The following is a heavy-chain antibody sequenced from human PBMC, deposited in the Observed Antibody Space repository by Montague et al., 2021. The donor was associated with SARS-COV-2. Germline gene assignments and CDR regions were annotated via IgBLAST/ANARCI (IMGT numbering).Heavy chain of an antibody. V-gene: IGHV4-61*02. Sequence: TLSLTCTVSGGSISSGSYYWSWIRQPAGKGLEWIGRISISGSTNNNPSLKGRVTISVDTSKNQFSLKLSSVTAADTAVYYCAGDIAVAGLFDYWGQGTLVTVSS. J-gene: IGHJ4*02. CDR1: GGSISSGSYY. CDR2: ISISGST. D-gene: IGHD6-19*01. CDR3: AGDIAVAGLFDY.